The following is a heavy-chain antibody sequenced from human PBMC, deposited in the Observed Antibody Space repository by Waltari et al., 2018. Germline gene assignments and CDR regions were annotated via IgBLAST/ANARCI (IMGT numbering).Heavy chain of an antibody. Sequence: EAQLVESGGGSVQPGGSLRLSCVVSGFTFSGFWLHWVRQVPGKGLVWGSRINGDGSRTSYADSAKGRFTISRDNAENTLYLQMNILGAEDTALYYCTRDWRNLGFDYWGQGTLVTVSS. CDR2: INGDGSRT. V-gene: IGHV3-74*01. CDR1: GFTFSGFW. J-gene: IGHJ4*02. D-gene: IGHD1-7*01. CDR3: TRDWRNLGFDY.